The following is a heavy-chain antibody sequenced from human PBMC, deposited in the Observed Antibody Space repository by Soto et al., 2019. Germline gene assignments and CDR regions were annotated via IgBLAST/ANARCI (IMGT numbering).Heavy chain of an antibody. CDR1: GFTFSSYA. Sequence: EVQLLESGGGLVQPGVSLRLSCAASGFTFSSYAISWVRQAPGKGLEWVSAISGSGGSTYYADAVKGRFTSSRDNSKNTLYLQMNSLRAEDTAVYYCAKGASGYYYYGMDVWGQGTTVTVSS. D-gene: IGHD3-10*01. J-gene: IGHJ6*02. V-gene: IGHV3-23*01. CDR2: ISGSGGST. CDR3: AKGASGYYYYGMDV.